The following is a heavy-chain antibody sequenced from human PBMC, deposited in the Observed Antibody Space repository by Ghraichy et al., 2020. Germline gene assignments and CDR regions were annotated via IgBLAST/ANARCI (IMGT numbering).Heavy chain of an antibody. CDR2: IGGEGGPT. CDR1: GFTFSNYA. Sequence: GESLNISCAGSGFTFSNYAMSWVRQAPGKGLEWVSTIGGEGGPTYYADSVKGRFTISRDNSKNTLYLQMNSLRVEDTAVYYCAKAWGYCSGGACPSYNWFDPWGQGTLVTVSS. D-gene: IGHD2-15*01. J-gene: IGHJ5*02. CDR3: AKAWGYCSGGACPSYNWFDP. V-gene: IGHV3-23*01.